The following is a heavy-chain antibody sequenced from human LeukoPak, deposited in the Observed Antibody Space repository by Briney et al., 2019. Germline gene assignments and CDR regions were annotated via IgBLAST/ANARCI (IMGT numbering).Heavy chain of an antibody. CDR2: INSEGSST. J-gene: IGHJ4*02. Sequence: GGSLRLSCAASGFTFCCYWMLESPEPPGKGLVGFSRINSEGSSTSYADSVKGRFTISRDNAKNTLYLQMNSLRAEDTAVYYCAREAKATKYCSGGSCYVDYWGQGTLVTVSS. CDR1: GFTFCCYW. D-gene: IGHD2-15*01. V-gene: IGHV3-74*01. CDR3: AREAKATKYCSGGSCYVDY.